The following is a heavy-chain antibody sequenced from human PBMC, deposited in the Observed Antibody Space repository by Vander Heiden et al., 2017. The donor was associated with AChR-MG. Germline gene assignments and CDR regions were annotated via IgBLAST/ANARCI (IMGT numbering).Heavy chain of an antibody. V-gene: IGHV1-69*01. CDR2: IIPIFGTA. J-gene: IGHJ6*03. D-gene: IGHD2-2*03. CDR3: AEGLDIVVVPAARPPYYYYYYMDV. Sequence: QVQLVQSGAEVKKPGSSVKVSCKASGGTFTSYAISWVRQAPGQGLEWMGGIIPIFGTANYAQKFQGRVTITADESTSTAYMELSSLRSEDTAVYYCAEGLDIVVVPAARPPYYYYYYMDVWGKGTTVTVSS. CDR1: GGTFTSYA.